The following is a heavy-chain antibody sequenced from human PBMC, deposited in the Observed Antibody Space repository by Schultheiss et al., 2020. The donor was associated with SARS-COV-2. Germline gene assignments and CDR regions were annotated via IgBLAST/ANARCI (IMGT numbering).Heavy chain of an antibody. CDR2: INPSGGST. V-gene: IGHV1-46*01. D-gene: IGHD3-16*01. Sequence: ASVKVSCKASGGTFSSYAISWVRQAPGQGLEWMGIINPSGGSTSYAQKFQGRVTMTRDTSTSTVYMELSSLRSEDTAVYYCASSPQGVSTFDYWGQGTLVTVSS. J-gene: IGHJ4*02. CDR3: ASSPQGVSTFDY. CDR1: GGTFSSYA.